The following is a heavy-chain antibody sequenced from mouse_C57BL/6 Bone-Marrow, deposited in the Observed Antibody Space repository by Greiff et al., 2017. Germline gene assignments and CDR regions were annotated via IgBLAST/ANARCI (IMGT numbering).Heavy chain of an antibody. V-gene: IGHV1-55*01. D-gene: IGHD1-1*01. CDR3: ARFLRAMDY. CDR2: IYPGSGST. Sequence: VKQRPGQGLEWIGDIYPGSGSTNYNEKFKSKATLTVDTSSSTAYMQLSSLTSEDSAVYYCARFLRAMDYWGQGTSVTVSS. J-gene: IGHJ4*01.